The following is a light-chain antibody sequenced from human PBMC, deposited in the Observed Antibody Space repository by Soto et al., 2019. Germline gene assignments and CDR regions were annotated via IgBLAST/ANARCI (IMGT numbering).Light chain of an antibody. J-gene: IGKJ5*01. V-gene: IGKV3-15*01. Sequence: EIVMTQSPATLSVSPGERATLSCRASQSVSSNLAWYQQKPGQAPGLLIYGASTSATGIPARFSGSGSGTECTLTISRLQSEDFAVYYCHQYNNWPPITFGHGTRLEIK. CDR2: GAS. CDR3: HQYNNWPPIT. CDR1: QSVSSN.